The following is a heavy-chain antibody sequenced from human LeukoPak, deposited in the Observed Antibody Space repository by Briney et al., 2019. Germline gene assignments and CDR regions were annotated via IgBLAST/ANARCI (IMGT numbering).Heavy chain of an antibody. V-gene: IGHV3-33*01. CDR1: GFTFSSYG. D-gene: IGHD4-17*01. J-gene: IGHJ4*02. Sequence: GGSLRLSCAASGFTFSSYGMHWVRQAPGKGLEWVAVIWYDGSNKYYADSVKGRFTISRDNSKSTLYLQMNSLRAEDTAVYYCARERNGDYCLNYWGQGTLVTVSS. CDR2: IWYDGSNK. CDR3: ARERNGDYCLNY.